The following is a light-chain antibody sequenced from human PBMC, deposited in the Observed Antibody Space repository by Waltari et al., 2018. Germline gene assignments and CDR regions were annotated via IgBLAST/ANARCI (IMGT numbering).Light chain of an antibody. Sequence: CRDIQSSSNWLAWYQEKPEKAPKLLIYKASTLESQVPSRFSGGASGTEFTLTISSLQPDDFATYFGQLYNSYSLLTVGGGTKVEIK. J-gene: IGKJ4*01. CDR2: KAS. V-gene: IGKV1-5*03. CDR3: QLYNSYSLLT. CDR1: QSSSNW.